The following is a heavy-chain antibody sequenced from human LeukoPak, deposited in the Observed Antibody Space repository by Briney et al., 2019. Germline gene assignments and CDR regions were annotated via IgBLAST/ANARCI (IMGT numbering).Heavy chain of an antibody. D-gene: IGHD2-8*01. CDR2: IYYSGST. CDR1: GGSISGSSYY. CDR3: ARGPRYCTNGVCYYFDY. J-gene: IGHJ4*02. V-gene: IGHV4-39*01. Sequence: SETLSLTCTVSGGSISGSSYYWGWIRQPPGKGLEWIGSIYYSGSTYYNPSLKSRVTISVDTSKNQFSLKLSSVTAADTAVYYCARGPRYCTNGVCYYFDYWGQGTLVTVSS.